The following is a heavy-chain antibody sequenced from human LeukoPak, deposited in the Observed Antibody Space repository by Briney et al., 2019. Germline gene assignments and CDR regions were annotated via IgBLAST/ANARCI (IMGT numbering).Heavy chain of an antibody. V-gene: IGHV3-11*01. CDR3: ARKSAFDI. J-gene: IGHJ3*02. CDR2: IISSGSTI. Sequence: VLEGVSYIISSGSTIYYADSVKGRFTISRDNAKNSLYLLMNSLRAEDTAVYYCARKSAFDIWGQGTMVTVSS.